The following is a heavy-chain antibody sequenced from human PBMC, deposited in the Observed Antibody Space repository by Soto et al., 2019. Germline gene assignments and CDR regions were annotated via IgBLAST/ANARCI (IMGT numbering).Heavy chain of an antibody. J-gene: IGHJ3*02. Sequence: GASVKVSCKASGCTFTGYYMHWVRQAPGQGLEWMGWINPNSGGTNYAQKFQGWVTMTRDTSISTAYMELSRLRSDDTAVYYCARAVPNYYDSSGYYSDAFDIWGQGTMVTVSS. CDR2: INPNSGGT. D-gene: IGHD3-22*01. CDR3: ARAVPNYYDSSGYYSDAFDI. V-gene: IGHV1-2*04. CDR1: GCTFTGYY.